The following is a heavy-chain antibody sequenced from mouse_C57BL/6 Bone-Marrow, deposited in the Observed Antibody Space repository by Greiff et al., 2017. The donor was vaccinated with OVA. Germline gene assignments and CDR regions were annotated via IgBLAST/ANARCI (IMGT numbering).Heavy chain of an antibody. CDR3: ARSPIYDGYSDY. V-gene: IGHV1-81*01. CDR2: IYPRSGNT. D-gene: IGHD2-3*01. J-gene: IGHJ2*01. Sequence: QVQLKESGAELARPGASVKLSCKASGYTFTSYGISWVKQRTGQGLEWIGEIYPRSGNTYYNEKFKGKATLTADKSSSTAYMELRSLTSEDSAVYFCARSPIYDGYSDYWGQGTTLTVSS. CDR1: GYTFTSYG.